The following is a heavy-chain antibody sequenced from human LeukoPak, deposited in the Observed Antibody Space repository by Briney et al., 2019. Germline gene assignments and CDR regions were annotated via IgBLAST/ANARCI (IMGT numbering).Heavy chain of an antibody. D-gene: IGHD3-22*01. CDR1: GGSISSYY. Sequence: SETLSLTCTVSGGSISSYYWSWIRQPAGKGPEWIGRIYTSGSTNYNPSLKSRVTMSVDTSKNQFSLKLSSVTAADTAVYYCARVGGYYDSSGYRRDNWFDPWGQGTLVTVSS. J-gene: IGHJ5*02. CDR3: ARVGGYYDSSGYRRDNWFDP. V-gene: IGHV4-4*07. CDR2: IYTSGST.